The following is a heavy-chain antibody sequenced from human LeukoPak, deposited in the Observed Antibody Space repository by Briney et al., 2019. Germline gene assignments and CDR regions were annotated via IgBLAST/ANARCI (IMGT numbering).Heavy chain of an antibody. D-gene: IGHD2-15*01. CDR3: ARRIMPLPNLGYCSGGSCNPGNWLDP. Sequence: PGESLKISCKGSGYSFTSYWIGWVRQMPGKGLEWMGIIYPGDSDTRYSPSFQGQVTISADKSISTAYLQWSSLKASDTAMYYCARRIMPLPNLGYCSGGSCNPGNWLDPWGQGTLVTVSS. CDR2: IYPGDSDT. V-gene: IGHV5-51*01. CDR1: GYSFTSYW. J-gene: IGHJ5*02.